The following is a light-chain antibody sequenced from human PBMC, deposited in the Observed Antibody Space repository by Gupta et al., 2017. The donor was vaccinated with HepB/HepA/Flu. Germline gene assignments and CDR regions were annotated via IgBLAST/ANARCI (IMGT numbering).Light chain of an antibody. V-gene: IGKV1-9*01. CDR1: QGISSH. CDR3: QQCNSCPLT. Sequence: DIELTQSPSFLSASVGDRVTITSRASQGISSHLAWYQQKPGKAPKLLIYAASTLQSDVPSRFSGSGSGTEFTLTISSLQSEDFANYYCQQCNSCPLTFGRGTKVEIK. J-gene: IGKJ4*01. CDR2: AAS.